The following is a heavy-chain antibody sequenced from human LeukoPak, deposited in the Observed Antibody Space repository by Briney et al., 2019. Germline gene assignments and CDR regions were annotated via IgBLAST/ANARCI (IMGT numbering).Heavy chain of an antibody. CDR3: ARHLPQIAAAGTNAFDI. J-gene: IGHJ3*02. CDR2: IYYSGTT. V-gene: IGHV4-59*08. D-gene: IGHD6-13*01. CDR1: GGSIGNFY. Sequence: SETLSLTCTVSGGSIGNFYWTWIRQSPGKGLEWIGYIYYSGTTKYNPSLKSRVIISIDTSKNQFSLKLSSVTAADTAVYYCARHLPQIAAAGTNAFDIWGQGTMVTVSS.